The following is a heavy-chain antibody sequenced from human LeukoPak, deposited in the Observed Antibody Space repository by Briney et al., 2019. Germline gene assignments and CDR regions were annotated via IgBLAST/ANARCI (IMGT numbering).Heavy chain of an antibody. D-gene: IGHD4-17*01. V-gene: IGHV1-69*05. J-gene: IGHJ4*02. CDR3: ATGDYGDYYDY. CDR1: GGTFSSYA. CDR2: IIPIFGTA. Sequence: SVKVSCKASGGTFSSYAISWVRQAPGQGLEWMGRIIPIFGTANYAQKFQGRVTITTDESTSTAYMELSSLRSEDTAVYYCATGDYGDYYDYWGQGTLVTVSS.